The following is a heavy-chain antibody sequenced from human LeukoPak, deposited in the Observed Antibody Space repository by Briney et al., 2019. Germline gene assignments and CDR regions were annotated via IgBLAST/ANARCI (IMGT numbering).Heavy chain of an antibody. CDR2: IYYSGST. Sequence: SETLSLTCAISGGSISGAPYYWGWIRQPPGKGLEWIGSIYYSGSTYYNPSLKSRLTISVDTSKNQFSLKLSSVTAADTAVYYCARASTIFGHFAYWGRGTLVTVSS. CDR1: GGSISGAPYY. D-gene: IGHD3-3*01. CDR3: ARASTIFGHFAY. V-gene: IGHV4-39*07. J-gene: IGHJ4*02.